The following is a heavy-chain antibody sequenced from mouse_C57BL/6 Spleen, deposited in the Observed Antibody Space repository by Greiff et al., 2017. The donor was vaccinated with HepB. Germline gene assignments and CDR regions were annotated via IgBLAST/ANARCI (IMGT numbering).Heavy chain of an antibody. V-gene: IGHV1-15*01. D-gene: IGHD1-1*01. CDR3: TRDGSSWSYYFDY. Sequence: QVQLKQSGAELVRPGASVTLSCKASGYTFTDYEMHWVKQTPVHGLEWIGAIDPETGGTAYNQKFKGKAILTADKSSSTAYMELRSLTSEDSAVYYCTRDGSSWSYYFDYWGQGTTLTVSS. CDR1: GYTFTDYE. J-gene: IGHJ2*01. CDR2: IDPETGGT.